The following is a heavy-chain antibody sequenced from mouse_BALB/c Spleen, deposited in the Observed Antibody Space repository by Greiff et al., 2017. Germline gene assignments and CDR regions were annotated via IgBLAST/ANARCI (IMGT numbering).Heavy chain of an antibody. CDR3: ARAGGYYDYFDY. CDR1: GYSITSGYY. CDR2: ISYDGSN. Sequence: EVQVVESGPGLVKPSQSLSLTCSVTGYSITSGYYWNWIRQFPGNKLEWMGYISYDGSNNYNPSLKNRISITRDTSKNQFFLKLNSVTTEDTATYYCARAGGYYDYFDYWGQGTTLTVSS. D-gene: IGHD2-3*01. V-gene: IGHV3-6*02. J-gene: IGHJ2*01.